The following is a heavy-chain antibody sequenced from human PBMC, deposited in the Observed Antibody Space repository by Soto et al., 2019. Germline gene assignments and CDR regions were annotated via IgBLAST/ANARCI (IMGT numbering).Heavy chain of an antibody. CDR1: GYTFTSYG. V-gene: IGHV1-18*01. CDR2: ISAYNGNT. D-gene: IGHD6-19*01. J-gene: IGHJ5*02. Sequence: GASVKVSCKASGYTFTSYGISWVRQAPGQGLEWMGWISAYNGNTNYAQKLQGRVTMTTDTSTSTAYMELRSLRSDDTAVYYCARDQSSGQWLKLNWFDPWGQGTLVTVSS. CDR3: ARDQSSGQWLKLNWFDP.